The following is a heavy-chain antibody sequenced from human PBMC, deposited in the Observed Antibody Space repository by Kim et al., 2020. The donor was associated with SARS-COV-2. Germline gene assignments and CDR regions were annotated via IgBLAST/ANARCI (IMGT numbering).Heavy chain of an antibody. D-gene: IGHD1-1*01. CDR3: ARALEYNWNPTIVGGIDF. J-gene: IGHJ4*02. V-gene: IGHV3-23*01. CDR1: GFTFSNYA. CDR2: VSEGGGTT. Sequence: GGSLRLSCVASGFTFSNYAMRWVRQAPGKGLEWVSGVSEGGGTTHYADSVKGRFTVSRDNSKNTLYLQMNNLRAEDTAVYYCARALEYNWNPTIVGGIDFWGQGVLVTVSS.